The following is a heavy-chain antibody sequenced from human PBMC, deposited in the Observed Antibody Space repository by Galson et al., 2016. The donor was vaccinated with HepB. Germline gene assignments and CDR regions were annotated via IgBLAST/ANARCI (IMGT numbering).Heavy chain of an antibody. V-gene: IGHV3-11*01. CDR1: GFNFSDFY. D-gene: IGHD6-19*01. J-gene: IGHJ4*02. CDR3: ARGGWLAL. CDR2: IRRDGTNI. Sequence: SLRLSCAASGFNFSDFYMNWIRQAPGKGLECISGIRRDGTNIYYADSVKGRFTVSRDNAKKSVYLQMRYLRVEDTAVYYCARGGWLALWGQGTQVSVAS.